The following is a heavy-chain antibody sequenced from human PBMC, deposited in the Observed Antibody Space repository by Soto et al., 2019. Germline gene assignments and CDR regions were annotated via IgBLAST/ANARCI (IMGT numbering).Heavy chain of an antibody. CDR2: TYYRSKWYN. Sequence: PSQTLSLTCAISGDSVSSNSAAWNWIRQSPSRGLEWLGRTYYRSKWYNGYAVSVKSRITINPDTSKNQFSLQLNSVTPEDTAVYYCARDCTNGVCYPSYHYGMDVWGQGTTVTVSS. V-gene: IGHV6-1*01. CDR1: GDSVSSNSAA. J-gene: IGHJ6*02. D-gene: IGHD2-8*01. CDR3: ARDCTNGVCYPSYHYGMDV.